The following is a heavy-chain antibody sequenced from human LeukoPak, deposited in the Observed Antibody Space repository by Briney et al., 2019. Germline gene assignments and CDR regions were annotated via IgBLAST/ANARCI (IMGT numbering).Heavy chain of an antibody. CDR1: GFTFSSYA. J-gene: IGHJ4*02. Sequence: PGGSLRLSCAASGFTFSSYAMSWVRQAPGKGLEWVSAISGSGGSTYYADSVNGRFTISRDNSKNTLYLQMNSLRAEDTAVYYCAKPYDSSGYYYNYWGQGTLVTVSS. V-gene: IGHV3-23*01. CDR3: AKPYDSSGYYYNY. CDR2: ISGSGGST. D-gene: IGHD3-22*01.